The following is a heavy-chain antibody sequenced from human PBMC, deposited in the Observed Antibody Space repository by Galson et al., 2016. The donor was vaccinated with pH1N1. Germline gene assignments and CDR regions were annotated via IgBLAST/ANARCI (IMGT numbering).Heavy chain of an antibody. CDR2: IWYDGRNE. V-gene: IGHV3-33*01. CDR1: GFKFDTFG. D-gene: IGHD1-14*01. Sequence: LRLSCAASGFKFDTFGMHWVRQAPGKGLEWVALIWYDGRNEDYADSVKGRFTISRDNSKSTLYLQMNSLRAEDTAVYYCARKPQNHALDIWGQGTLVIVSS. J-gene: IGHJ4*02. CDR3: ARKPQNHALDI.